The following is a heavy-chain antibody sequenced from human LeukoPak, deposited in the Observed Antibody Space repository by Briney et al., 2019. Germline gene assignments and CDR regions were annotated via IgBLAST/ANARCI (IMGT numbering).Heavy chain of an antibody. CDR1: GGSISSSSYY. CDR2: IYYSGST. CDR3: ARWGIAARNFDY. J-gene: IGHJ4*02. D-gene: IGHD6-6*01. Sequence: SETLSLTCTVSGGSISSSSYYWGWIRQPPGKGLEWIGSIYYSGSTYYNPSLKSRVTISVDTSKNQFSLKLSSVAAADTAVYYCARWGIAARNFDYWGQGTLVTVSS. V-gene: IGHV4-39*07.